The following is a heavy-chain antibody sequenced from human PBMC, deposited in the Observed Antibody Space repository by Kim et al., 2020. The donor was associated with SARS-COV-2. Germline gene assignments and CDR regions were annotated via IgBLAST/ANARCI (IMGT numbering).Heavy chain of an antibody. J-gene: IGHJ6*02. CDR2: ISSSSSTI. V-gene: IGHV3-48*02. Sequence: GGSLRLSCAASGFTFSSYSMNWVRQAPGKGLEWVSYISSSSSTIYYADSVKGRFTISRDNAKNSLYLQMNSLRDEDTAVYYCARNRETHYYYYGMDVWGQGTTVTVSS. CDR1: GFTFSSYS. CDR3: ARNRETHYYYYGMDV. D-gene: IGHD1-26*01.